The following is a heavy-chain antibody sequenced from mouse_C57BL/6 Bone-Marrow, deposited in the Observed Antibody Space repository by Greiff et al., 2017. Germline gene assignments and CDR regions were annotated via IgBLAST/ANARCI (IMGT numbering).Heavy chain of an antibody. CDR1: GFNIKDDY. CDR3: TTYGPYAMDY. CDR2: IDPENGDT. Sequence: VQLQQSGAELVRPGASVKLSCTASGFNIKDDYMHWVKQRPEQGLEWIGWIDPENGDTEYASQFQGKATITADTSSNTAYLQLSSRTSEDTAVYYCTTYGPYAMDYWGQGTSVTVSS. D-gene: IGHD1-2*01. V-gene: IGHV14-4*01. J-gene: IGHJ4*01.